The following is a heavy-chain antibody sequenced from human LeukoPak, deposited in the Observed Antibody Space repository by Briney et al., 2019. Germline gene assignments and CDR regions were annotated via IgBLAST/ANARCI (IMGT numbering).Heavy chain of an antibody. CDR1: GFTFSNYA. CDR3: ARLRAHCDSSGYYPDY. CDR2: ISSRGSTI. J-gene: IGHJ4*02. Sequence: PGGSLTLSCAASGFTFSNYAMSWIRQAPGKGLEWVSYISSRGSTIYYSDSVKGRFTISRDNTKNSLYLQVNSLRAEDTAVYYCARLRAHCDSSGYYPDYWGQGTLVTVSS. V-gene: IGHV3-11*01. D-gene: IGHD3-22*01.